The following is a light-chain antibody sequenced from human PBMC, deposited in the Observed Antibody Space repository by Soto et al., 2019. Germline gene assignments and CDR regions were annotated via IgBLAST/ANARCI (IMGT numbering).Light chain of an antibody. CDR3: QQYYNIPWT. CDR2: WAS. V-gene: IGKV4-1*01. Sequence: DIVMTQSPDSLAVSLGEGATINCRPRQSGLYSSNNETFLAWYQQNPGQPPQQFHYWASNRESGAPDRFRGRGSGTDFTLTITCLQAEDVALYYCQQYYNIPWTVGQGTKVDIK. J-gene: IGKJ1*01. CDR1: QSGLYSSNNETF.